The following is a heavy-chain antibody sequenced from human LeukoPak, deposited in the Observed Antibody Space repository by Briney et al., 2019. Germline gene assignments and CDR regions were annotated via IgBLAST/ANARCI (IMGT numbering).Heavy chain of an antibody. V-gene: IGHV1-2*02. D-gene: IGHD1-7*01. CDR3: ARAVVLGLTGTTGGY. Sequence: VASVKVSCKASGYTFTGYYMHWVRQAPGQGLEWMGWINPNSGGTNYAQKFQGRVTMTRDTSISTAYMELSRLRSDDTAVYYCARAVVLGLTGTTGGYWGQGTLVTVSS. CDR1: GYTFTGYY. CDR2: INPNSGGT. J-gene: IGHJ4*02.